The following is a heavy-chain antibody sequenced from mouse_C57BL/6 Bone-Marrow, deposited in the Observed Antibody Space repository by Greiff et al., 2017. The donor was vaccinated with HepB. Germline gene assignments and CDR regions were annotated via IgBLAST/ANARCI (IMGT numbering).Heavy chain of an antibody. Sequence: EVKLVESGGGLVQPGGSLSLSCAASGFTFTDYYMSWVRQPPVKALEWLGFLRNKANGYTTEYSASVKGRFTISRDNSQSILYLQMNALRAEDSATYYCARSGYDYSFAYWGQGTLVTVSA. V-gene: IGHV7-3*01. D-gene: IGHD2-4*01. CDR2: LRNKANGYTT. CDR1: GFTFTDYY. CDR3: ARSGYDYSFAY. J-gene: IGHJ3*01.